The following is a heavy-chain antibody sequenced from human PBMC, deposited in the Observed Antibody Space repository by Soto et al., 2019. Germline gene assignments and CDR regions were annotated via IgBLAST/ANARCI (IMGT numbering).Heavy chain of an antibody. Sequence: ASVKVSCKASGYTFTSYGISWVRQAPGQGLEWMGWISAYNGNTNYAQKLQGRVTMTTDTSTSTAYMELRSLRSDDTAVYYCASSRPYYYDSSGYYSSFDYWGQGTLVTVSS. D-gene: IGHD3-22*01. V-gene: IGHV1-18*01. J-gene: IGHJ4*02. CDR2: ISAYNGNT. CDR3: ASSRPYYYDSSGYYSSFDY. CDR1: GYTFTSYG.